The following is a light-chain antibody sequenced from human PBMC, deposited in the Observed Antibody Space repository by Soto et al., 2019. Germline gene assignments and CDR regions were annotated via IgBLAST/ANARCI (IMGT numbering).Light chain of an antibody. V-gene: IGKV1-39*01. CDR1: QSISSS. Sequence: DIRMTQSPSSLSSSVGDRFTITGRSSQSISSSLNWYQQKSGKAPNLLIYGVSRLQGGVPSRFSGSGSGTDFTLSISSLQPEDFATYYCQQSYTAPSITFGQGTRLEIK. J-gene: IGKJ5*01. CDR2: GVS. CDR3: QQSYTAPSIT.